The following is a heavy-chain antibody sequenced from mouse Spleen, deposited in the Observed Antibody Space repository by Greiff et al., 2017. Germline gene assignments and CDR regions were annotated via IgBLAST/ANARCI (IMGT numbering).Heavy chain of an antibody. CDR3: ARNWGYRYVYAMDY. CDR1: GFSLTSYG. Sequence: VQLKESGPGLVQPSQSLSITCTVSGFSLTSYGVHWVRQSPGKGLEWLGVIWSGGSTDYNAAFISRLSISKDNSKSQVFFKMNSLQANDTAIYYCARNWGYRYVYAMDYWGQGTSVTVSS. CDR2: IWSGGST. D-gene: IGHD2-14*01. J-gene: IGHJ4*01. V-gene: IGHV2-2*02.